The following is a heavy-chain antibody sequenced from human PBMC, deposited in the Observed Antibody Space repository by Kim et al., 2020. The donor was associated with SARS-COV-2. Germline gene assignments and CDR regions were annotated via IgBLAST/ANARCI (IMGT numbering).Heavy chain of an antibody. CDR1: GDSVSSNSAA. Sequence: SQTLSLTCAISGDSVSSNSAAWSWIRQSPSRGLELLGRTYYRSKWYDDYAVSVKSRITIRSDTSKNQISLQLNSVTPEDTAVYYCARSNYVSGSYYYYGMDVWGQGTTVTVSS. V-gene: IGHV6-1*01. J-gene: IGHJ6*02. CDR3: ARSNYVSGSYYYYGMDV. D-gene: IGHD3-10*01. CDR2: TYYRSKWYD.